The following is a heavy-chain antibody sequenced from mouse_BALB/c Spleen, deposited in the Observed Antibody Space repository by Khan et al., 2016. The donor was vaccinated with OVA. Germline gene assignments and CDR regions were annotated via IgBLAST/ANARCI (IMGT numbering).Heavy chain of an antibody. Sequence: QVQLKQSGAELARPGASVRMSCKASGYTFTSNTMHWIKQRPGQGLEWIGYINPRSGYTNYNQNFKDKATLTADKSSSTAYMQLSNLTSEDSAVYYCARRTTGYTMDSWGQGTSVTVSS. CDR3: ARRTTGYTMDS. V-gene: IGHV1-4*01. CDR2: INPRSGYT. J-gene: IGHJ4*01. CDR1: GYTFTSNT. D-gene: IGHD2-14*01.